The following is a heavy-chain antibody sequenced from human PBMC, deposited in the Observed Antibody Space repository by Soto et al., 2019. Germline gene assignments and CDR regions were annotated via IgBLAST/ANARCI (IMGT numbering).Heavy chain of an antibody. CDR3: VKGGWLDF. Sequence: EVQLLESGGGLVQPGGSLRLSCAASGFTFNTFEMSWVRQAPGRGLEWVSFISDDGSRTYYADAVKGRFTISRDNSKYTLYLQMNSLTVEDTAVYACVKGGWLDFWGQATLVTVSS. D-gene: IGHD3-16*01. CDR1: GFTFNTFE. CDR2: ISDDGSRT. J-gene: IGHJ5*01. V-gene: IGHV3-23*01.